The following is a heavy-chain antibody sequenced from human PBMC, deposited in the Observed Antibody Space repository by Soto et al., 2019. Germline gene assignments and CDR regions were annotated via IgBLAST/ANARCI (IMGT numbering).Heavy chain of an antibody. CDR3: SXLYYYDSSGPG. V-gene: IGHV1-18*01. J-gene: IGHJ4*02. D-gene: IGHD3-22*01. CDR1: GYTFTSYG. CDR2: ISAYNGNT. Sequence: VKVSCKASGYTFTSYGISWVRQAPGQGLEWMGWISAYNGNTNYAQKLQGRVTMTTDTSTSTAYMELRSLRSDDTAVYYCSXLYYYDSSGPGWGQGTLVTVSS.